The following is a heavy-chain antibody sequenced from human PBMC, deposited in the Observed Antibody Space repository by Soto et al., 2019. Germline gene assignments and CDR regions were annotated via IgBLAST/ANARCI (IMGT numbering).Heavy chain of an antibody. CDR3: ARGDREDIAVVVGARPGEYGVDV. CDR1: GFTFSSYA. V-gene: IGHV3-30-3*01. CDR2: ISYDGSNK. D-gene: IGHD2-15*01. Sequence: QVQLVESGGGVVQPGRSLRLSCAASGFTFSSYAMHWVRQAPGKGLECVAVISYDGSNKFYGDSVKGRFTISRDNSKNTLYLQINSLRYEDTAVYYCARGDREDIAVVVGARPGEYGVDVWGQGTTVTVSS. J-gene: IGHJ6*02.